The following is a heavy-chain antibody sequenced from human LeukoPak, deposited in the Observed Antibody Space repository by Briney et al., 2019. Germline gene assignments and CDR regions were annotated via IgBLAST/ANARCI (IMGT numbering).Heavy chain of an antibody. V-gene: IGHV3-7*01. J-gene: IGHJ4*02. D-gene: IGHD3-22*01. Sequence: PGGSLRLSCAASGFTFSSYWMSWVRQAPGKGLEWVANIKQDGSEKYYVDSVKGRFTISRDNAKNSLYLQMNSLRAEDTAVYYCARDRYYDSSGYYYNWGQGTLVTVSS. CDR2: IKQDGSEK. CDR3: ARDRYYDSSGYYYN. CDR1: GFTFSSYW.